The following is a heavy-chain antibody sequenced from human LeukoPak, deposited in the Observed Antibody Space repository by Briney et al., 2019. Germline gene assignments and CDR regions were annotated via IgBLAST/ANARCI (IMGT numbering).Heavy chain of an antibody. CDR2: MFYSGST. CDR3: ARGSYMVRGVINPFFLDY. J-gene: IGHJ4*02. CDR1: GGSISSGGYY. D-gene: IGHD3-10*01. V-gene: IGHV4-31*03. Sequence: PSQTLSLTCTVSGGSISSGGYYWSWIRQLPGQGLEWIGYMFYSGSTDYNPSLKSRVTMSPDSSKNQFSLKLSSVTAADTAVYYCARGSYMVRGVINPFFLDYWGQGTLVTVSS.